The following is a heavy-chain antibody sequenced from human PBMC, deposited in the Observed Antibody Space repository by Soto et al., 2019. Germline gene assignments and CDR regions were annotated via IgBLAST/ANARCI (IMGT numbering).Heavy chain of an antibody. D-gene: IGHD1-26*01. V-gene: IGHV5-10-1*01. CDR1: GYSFTSCW. J-gene: IGHJ6*02. CDR2: IDPSDSYT. CDR3: ARSGRYYYYYGMDV. Sequence: GESLKISCKGSGYSFTSCWISWIRQMPGKGLEWMGRIDPSDSYTNSRPSFQGHVTISADKSISTAYLQWSSLKASDTAMYYCARSGRYYYYYGMDVWGQGTTVTVSS.